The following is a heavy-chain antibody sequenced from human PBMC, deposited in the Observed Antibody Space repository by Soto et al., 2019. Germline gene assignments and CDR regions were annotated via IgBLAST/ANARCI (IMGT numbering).Heavy chain of an antibody. CDR3: VRATAARQRDYSYRYYLHI. CDR2: INPNGGST. J-gene: IGHJ6*03. CDR1: GYTFINYY. D-gene: IGHD6-6*01. V-gene: IGHV1-46*03. Sequence: QVQLVQSGAEVKKPGASVKVSCKASGYTFINYYIHWVRQAPGQGLEWMGVINPNGGSTVYAQKFQGRVTLTRDTSTSTVYVELSSLRSDDTAVYFCVRATAARQRDYSYRYYLHIWGKGTTVTVSS.